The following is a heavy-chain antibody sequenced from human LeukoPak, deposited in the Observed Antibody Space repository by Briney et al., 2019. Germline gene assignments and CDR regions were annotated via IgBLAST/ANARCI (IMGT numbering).Heavy chain of an antibody. CDR1: GGSISSYY. V-gene: IGHV4-59*01. Sequence: SETLSLTCTVSGGSISSYYWSWIRQPPGKGLEWIGFIFYSGTTNYNPSLKSRVTISVDTSKNQFSLKLSSVTAADTAVCYCARHDYGTVDYWGQGTLVTVSS. CDR2: IFYSGTT. J-gene: IGHJ4*02. CDR3: ARHDYGTVDY. D-gene: IGHD4-17*01.